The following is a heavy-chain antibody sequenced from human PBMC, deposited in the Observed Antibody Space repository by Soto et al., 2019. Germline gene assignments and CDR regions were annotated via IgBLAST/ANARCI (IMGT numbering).Heavy chain of an antibody. CDR3: PSKGVGWELLRDCAFDI. CDR1: GYTFTSSG. J-gene: IGHJ3*02. CDR2: ISAKSGNT. Sequence: QVQLVQSGAGVKKPWASVKVSCKASGYTFTSSGISWVRQTPGQVLAWMGWISAKSGNTNYAQKLQVRVTMTTATSTSTAYMEQRSLTSDDTAVYYCPSKGVGWELLRDCAFDIWGQGTMVAVSS. D-gene: IGHD1-26*01. V-gene: IGHV1-18*04.